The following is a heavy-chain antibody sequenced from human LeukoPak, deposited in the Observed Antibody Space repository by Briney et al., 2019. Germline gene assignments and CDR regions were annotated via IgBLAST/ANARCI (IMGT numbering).Heavy chain of an antibody. D-gene: IGHD6-19*01. CDR1: GDSISGYY. Sequence: SETLSLTCSVSGDSISGYYWNWIRQPAGKGLEWIGRMYVSGSTDYNPSLKSRVTMSVDTSRNQFSLTLTSVTAADRAVYYCARDRGQGLVPVSYFDLWGQGVLVTVSS. J-gene: IGHJ4*02. CDR3: ARDRGQGLVPVSYFDL. CDR2: MYVSGST. V-gene: IGHV4-4*07.